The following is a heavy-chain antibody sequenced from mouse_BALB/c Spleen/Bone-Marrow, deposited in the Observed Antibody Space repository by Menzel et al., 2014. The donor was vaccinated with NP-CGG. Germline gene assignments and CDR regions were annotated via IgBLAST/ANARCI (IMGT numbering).Heavy chain of an antibody. CDR3: ARGGIYYGNSQFAY. V-gene: IGHV1-80*01. CDR1: GYAFSSYW. Sequence: VQVVESGAELVRPGSSVKISCKASGYAFSSYWMNWVKQRPGRGLEWIGQIHPGEGDTNYNGKFKVKATLTADKSSSTANMQLSSLTSEDSAVYFCARGGIYYGNSQFAYWGRGTLVTVSA. CDR2: IHPGEGDT. J-gene: IGHJ3*01. D-gene: IGHD2-1*01.